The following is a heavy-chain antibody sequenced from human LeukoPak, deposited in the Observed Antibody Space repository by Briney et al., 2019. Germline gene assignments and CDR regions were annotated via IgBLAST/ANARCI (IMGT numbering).Heavy chain of an antibody. CDR2: IYYSGST. CDR3: ARLRRIAAAGTNRWYFDL. Sequence: SETLSLTCTVSAGSISSSSYYCGWIRQPPGKGLEWIGSIYYSGSTYYNPSLKGRVTISVDTSKNQFSLKLSSVTAADTAVYYCARLRRIAAAGTNRWYFDLWGRGTLVTVSS. J-gene: IGHJ2*01. V-gene: IGHV4-39*01. CDR1: AGSISSSSYY. D-gene: IGHD6-13*01.